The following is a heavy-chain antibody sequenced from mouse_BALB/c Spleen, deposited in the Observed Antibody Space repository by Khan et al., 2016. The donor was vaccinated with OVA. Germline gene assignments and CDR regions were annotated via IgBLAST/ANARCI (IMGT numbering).Heavy chain of an antibody. D-gene: IGHD1-1*01. CDR1: GYTFINYW. J-gene: IGHJ2*01. Sequence: VQLQQSGAELAKPGASVKMSCKASGYTFINYWIFWVIQRPGQGLEWIGYINPSTGYTEYNQNFKDKATLTADKSYSTAYMQLSSLTSEDSAVYDCARRGLRWDFDYWGQGTTLTVSS. CDR2: INPSTGYT. V-gene: IGHV1-7*01. CDR3: ARRGLRWDFDY.